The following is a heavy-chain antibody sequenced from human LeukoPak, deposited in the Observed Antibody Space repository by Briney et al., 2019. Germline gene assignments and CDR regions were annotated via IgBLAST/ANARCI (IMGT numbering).Heavy chain of an antibody. CDR1: GGSISSYY. D-gene: IGHD3-10*01. J-gene: IGHJ4*02. CDR2: IYYSGST. Sequence: PSETLSLTCTVSGGSISSYYWSWIRQPPGKGLEWIGYIYYSGSTNYNPSLKSRVTISVDTSKNQFSLKLSSVTAADTAVYYCARGVITMVRGVSGRIDYFGYWGQGTLVTVSS. V-gene: IGHV4-59*01. CDR3: ARGVITMVRGVSGRIDYFGY.